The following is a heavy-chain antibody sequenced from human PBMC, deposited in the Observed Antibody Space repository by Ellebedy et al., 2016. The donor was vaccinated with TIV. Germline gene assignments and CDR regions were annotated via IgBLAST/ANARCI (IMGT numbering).Heavy chain of an antibody. D-gene: IGHD6-19*01. CDR1: GASITSNY. J-gene: IGHJ4*02. CDR2: NSYSGIA. Sequence: MPSETLSLTCTVSGASITSNYWTWIRQPPGKGLEWIGYNSYSGIANHSPSLRGRVTISVDTSKNQFSLNLKFMTAADTGIYYCARGVYTSGRYDYWGQGFPVTVSS. V-gene: IGHV4-59*01. CDR3: ARGVYTSGRYDY.